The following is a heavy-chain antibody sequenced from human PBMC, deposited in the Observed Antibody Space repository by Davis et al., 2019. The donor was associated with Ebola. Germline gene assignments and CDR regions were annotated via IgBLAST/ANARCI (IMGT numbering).Heavy chain of an antibody. CDR1: GFTFTSYA. CDR2: ISYDGSNK. D-gene: IGHD3-10*01. Sequence: GESLKISCAASGFTFTSYAMHWVRQAPGKGLEWVAVISYDGSNKYYADSVKGRFTISRDNSKNTLYLQMNSLRAEDTAVYYCARDRAMVRGAPDYWGQGTLVTVSS. CDR3: ARDRAMVRGAPDY. V-gene: IGHV3-30-3*01. J-gene: IGHJ4*02.